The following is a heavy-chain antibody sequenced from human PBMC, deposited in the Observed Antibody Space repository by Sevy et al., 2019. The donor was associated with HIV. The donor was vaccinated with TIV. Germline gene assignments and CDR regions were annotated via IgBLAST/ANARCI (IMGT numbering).Heavy chain of an antibody. J-gene: IGHJ3*01. V-gene: IGHV3-7*01. CDR2: LNQDGSEK. Sequence: GESLRLSCAASGFTFSAYCMAWVRQAPGKGLGWGANLNQDGSEKYPVDSVKGRFTISRDNAKNSLYLQMNSVRVEDTGIYYCAIDAWGSLVNWGRGTMVTVSS. D-gene: IGHD7-27*01. CDR1: GFTFSAYC. CDR3: AIDAWGSLVN.